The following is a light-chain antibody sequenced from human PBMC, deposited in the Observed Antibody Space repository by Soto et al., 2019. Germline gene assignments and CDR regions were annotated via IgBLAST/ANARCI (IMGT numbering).Light chain of an antibody. CDR2: EVS. Sequence: SALTPPASESGSPGQSITISCTGTSSDVGGYNYVSWYQQHPGNAPKLVIYEVSNRPSGVSNRFSGSKSGNTASLTISGLQAEDEADYYCSSYTSSSTNVCGTGTKVTVL. J-gene: IGLJ1*01. V-gene: IGLV2-14*01. CDR3: SSYTSSSTNV. CDR1: SSDVGGYNY.